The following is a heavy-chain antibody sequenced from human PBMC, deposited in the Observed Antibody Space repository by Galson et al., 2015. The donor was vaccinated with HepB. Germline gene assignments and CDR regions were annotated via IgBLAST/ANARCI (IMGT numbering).Heavy chain of an antibody. CDR2: IYHSGRI. CDR1: GYSISSGYY. V-gene: IGHV4-38-2*01. D-gene: IGHD3-16*01. CDR3: ARSPVWDDVWGGYYFDY. Sequence: SETLSLTCAVSGYSISSGYYWGWIRQPPGKGLEWIGSIYHSGRINYNPSLKSRVTISVDTSKNQFSLKLPSVTAADTAVYYCARSPVWDDVWGGYYFDYWGQGTLVTVSS. J-gene: IGHJ4*02.